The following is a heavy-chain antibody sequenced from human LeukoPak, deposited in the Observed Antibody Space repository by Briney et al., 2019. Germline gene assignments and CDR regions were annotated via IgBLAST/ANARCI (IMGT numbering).Heavy chain of an antibody. V-gene: IGHV3-23*01. Sequence: GGSLRLSCAASGFTFSSYDVSWVRQAPGKGLEWVSTISGSSTYYADSVKGRFTISRDNSKNTLYLQMNSLRAEDTAVYYCARARGYDTLDAFDIWGQGTMVTVSS. CDR1: GFTFSSYD. CDR3: ARARGYDTLDAFDI. CDR2: ISGSST. D-gene: IGHD3-3*01. J-gene: IGHJ3*02.